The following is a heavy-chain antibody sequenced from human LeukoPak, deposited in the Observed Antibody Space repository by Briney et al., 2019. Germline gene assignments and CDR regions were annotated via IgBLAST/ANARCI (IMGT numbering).Heavy chain of an antibody. CDR1: GYSISSGYY. V-gene: IGHV4-38-2*01. CDR3: ARHLIVVVPAAIPTRGNWFDP. D-gene: IGHD2-2*02. J-gene: IGHJ5*02. Sequence: SETLSLTCAVSGYSISSGYYWGWIRQPPGKGLEWIGSIYHSGSTYYNPSLKSRVTISVDTSKNQFSLKLSSVTAADTAVYYCARHLIVVVPAAIPTRGNWFDPWGQGTLVTVSS. CDR2: IYHSGST.